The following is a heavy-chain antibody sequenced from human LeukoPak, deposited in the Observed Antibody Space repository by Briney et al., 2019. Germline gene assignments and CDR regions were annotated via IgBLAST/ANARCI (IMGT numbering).Heavy chain of an antibody. CDR1: GGSISSGGYY. J-gene: IGHJ3*02. CDR3: ARDVSGYGATYAFDI. CDR2: IYYRGST. V-gene: IGHV4-31*03. Sequence: SETLSLTCTVSGGSISSGGYYWSWIRQHPGKGLEWIGYIYYRGSTYYNPSLKSRVTISVDTSKNQFSLKLSSVTAADTAVYYCARDVSGYGATYAFDIWGQGTMVTVSS. D-gene: IGHD6-13*01.